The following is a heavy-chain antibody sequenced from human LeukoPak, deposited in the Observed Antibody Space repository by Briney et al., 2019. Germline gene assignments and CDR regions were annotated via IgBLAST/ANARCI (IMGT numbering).Heavy chain of an antibody. CDR1: GYTFTGYY. CDR2: INPNSGGT. J-gene: IGHJ4*02. D-gene: IGHD3-3*01. CDR3: ARGRSGYHMAPCY. Sequence: GASVKVSCTASGYTFTGYYMHWVRQAPGQGLEWMGWINPNSGGTNYAQKFQGWVTMTRDTSISTAYMELSRLRSDDTAVYYCARGRSGYHMAPCYWGQGTLVTVSS. V-gene: IGHV1-2*04.